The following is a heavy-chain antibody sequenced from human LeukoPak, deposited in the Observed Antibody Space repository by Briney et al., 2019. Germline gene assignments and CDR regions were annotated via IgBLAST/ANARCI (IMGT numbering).Heavy chain of an antibody. D-gene: IGHD1-26*01. Sequence: SETLSLTCSVSGGSISNYNWSWIRQSAGKGLEWIGRISTNGGTDYNPALKSRITMSVDTSKNQFSLKLRSMTAADTAVYYCARSNSGSYGWFDPWGQGTLVTVSS. V-gene: IGHV4-4*07. CDR3: ARSNSGSYGWFDP. J-gene: IGHJ5*02. CDR2: ISTNGGT. CDR1: GGSISNYN.